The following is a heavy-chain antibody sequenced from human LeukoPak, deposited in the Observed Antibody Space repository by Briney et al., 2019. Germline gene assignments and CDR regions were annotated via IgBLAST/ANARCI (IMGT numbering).Heavy chain of an antibody. V-gene: IGHV3-11*01. D-gene: IGHD2-2*01. CDR1: GFTFSDYY. CDR3: AKVWYQLPKGYYYGMDV. Sequence: PGGSLRLSRAASGFTFSDYYMAWIRQAPGKGLEWISYISSRSSTIYYADSMKGRFTISRDNAKNSLYLQMNSLRAEDTAVYYCAKVWYQLPKGYYYGMDVWGQGTTVTVSS. CDR2: ISSRSSTI. J-gene: IGHJ6*02.